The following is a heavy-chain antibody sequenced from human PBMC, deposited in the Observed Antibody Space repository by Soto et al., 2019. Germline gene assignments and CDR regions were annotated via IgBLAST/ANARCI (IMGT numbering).Heavy chain of an antibody. V-gene: IGHV1-69*05. CDR3: ARAHILTGYLSDAFDI. CDR2: IIPIFGTA. D-gene: IGHD3-9*01. CDR1: GGTFSSYA. Sequence: QVQLVQSGAEVKNPGSSVKVSCKASGGTFSSYAISWVRQAPGQGLEWMGGIIPIFGTANYAQKFQGRVTITTDESTSTAYMELSSMSSEDTAVYYCARAHILTGYLSDAFDIWGQGTMVTVSS. J-gene: IGHJ3*02.